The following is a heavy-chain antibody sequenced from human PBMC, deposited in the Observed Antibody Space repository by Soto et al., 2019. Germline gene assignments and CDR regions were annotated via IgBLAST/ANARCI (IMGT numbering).Heavy chain of an antibody. CDR2: IDPSDSYT. CDR3: ATHGGPGYFHH. V-gene: IGHV5-10-1*01. CDR1: GYSFTNYW. Sequence: PGESLKISCKGSGYSFTNYWISWVRQMPGKGLEWMGRIDPSDSYTNYSPSFQGHVTISADRSISTAYLQWSSLKSSDTAMYYCATHGGPGYFHHWGQGTLVTVSS. J-gene: IGHJ1*01. D-gene: IGHD6-25*01.